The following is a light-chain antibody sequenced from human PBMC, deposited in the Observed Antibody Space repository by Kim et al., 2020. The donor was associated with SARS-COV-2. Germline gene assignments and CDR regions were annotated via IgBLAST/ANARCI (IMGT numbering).Light chain of an antibody. CDR1: MGSIASNY. CDR2: EDD. J-gene: IGLJ3*02. CDR3: QSYDSSNWV. V-gene: IGLV6-57*03. Sequence: GTTVTFACTRSMGSIASNYVQWYQQRPGSAPTSVIYEDDQRPSGVPDRFSGSIDSSSNSASLTISGMKTEDEADYYCQSYDSSNWVFGGGTQLTVL.